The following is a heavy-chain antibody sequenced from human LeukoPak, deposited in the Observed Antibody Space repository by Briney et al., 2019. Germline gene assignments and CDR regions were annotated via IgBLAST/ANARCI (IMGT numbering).Heavy chain of an antibody. J-gene: IGHJ4*02. V-gene: IGHV5-51*01. D-gene: IGHD2-2*03. CDR1: GYSFPTYW. CDR2: IYPDEPNI. Sequence: GASLKISCKGSGYSFPTYWIAWVRQMPGEGLEGMGVIYPDEPNIRYSPSFQGQVTISADKSISTAYLQWSSLKASDTAMYYCARPPSRGYSSSFEYWGQGTLVSVSS. CDR3: ARPPSRGYSSSFEY.